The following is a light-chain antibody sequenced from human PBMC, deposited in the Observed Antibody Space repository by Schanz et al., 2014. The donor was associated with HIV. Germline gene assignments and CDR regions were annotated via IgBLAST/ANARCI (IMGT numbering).Light chain of an antibody. CDR2: DVS. CDR1: SSDVGGYNY. J-gene: IGLJ2*01. Sequence: QSVLTQPASVSGSPGQSITISCTGTSSDVGGYNYVSWYQQHPGKAPKLMIYDVSNRPSGVSNRFSGSKSGNTASLTVSGRQAEDEADYYCSSYAGSNVAFGGGTKLTVL. CDR3: SSYAGSNVA. V-gene: IGLV2-14*01.